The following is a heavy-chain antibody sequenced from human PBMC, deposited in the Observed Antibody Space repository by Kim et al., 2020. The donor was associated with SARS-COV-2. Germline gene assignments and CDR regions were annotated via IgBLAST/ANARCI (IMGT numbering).Heavy chain of an antibody. D-gene: IGHD3-22*01. CDR2: INPNSGGT. J-gene: IGHJ5*02. CDR1: GYTFTGYY. V-gene: IGHV1-2*02. Sequence: ASVKVSCKASGYTFTGYYMHWVRQAPGQGLEWMGWINPNSGGTNYAQKFQGRVTMTRDTSISTAYMVLSRLRSDDTAVYYCARRASITMIVVVYNWFDPWGQGTLVTVSS. CDR3: ARRASITMIVVVYNWFDP.